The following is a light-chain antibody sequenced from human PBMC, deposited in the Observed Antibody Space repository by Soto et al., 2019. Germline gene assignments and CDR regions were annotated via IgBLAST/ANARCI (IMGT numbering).Light chain of an antibody. J-gene: IGLJ1*01. V-gene: IGLV2-14*01. CDR3: ISYTTSVTYV. CDR1: SSDVGVYNY. CDR2: GVS. Sequence: QSALTQPASVSGSPGQSITISCTGTSSDVGVYNYVSWYQQHPGKAPKLMISGVSNRPSGVSNRFSGSKSGNTASLTISGLQTEDEADYYCISYTTSVTYVFGTGTKLTVL.